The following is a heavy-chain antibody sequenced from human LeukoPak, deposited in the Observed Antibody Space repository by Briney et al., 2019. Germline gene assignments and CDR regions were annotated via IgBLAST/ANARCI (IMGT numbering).Heavy chain of an antibody. Sequence: PGGSLKLSCAASGFTFSGSAMHWVRQASGKGLEWVGRIRGKANSYATAYAASVKGRITISRDDSKNTAYLQMNSLKTEDTAVYYCTRRYYDILTGYYLFDYWGQGTLVTVSS. V-gene: IGHV3-73*01. J-gene: IGHJ4*02. CDR2: IRGKANSYAT. CDR1: GFTFSGSA. CDR3: TRRYYDILTGYYLFDY. D-gene: IGHD3-9*01.